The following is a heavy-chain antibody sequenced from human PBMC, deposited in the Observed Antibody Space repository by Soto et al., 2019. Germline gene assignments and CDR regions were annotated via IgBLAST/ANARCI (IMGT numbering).Heavy chain of an antibody. CDR1: GYTFTSYA. V-gene: IGHV1-3*01. CDR2: INAGNGNT. CDR3: ARTLGGVVVPAAIGWFDP. D-gene: IGHD2-2*02. J-gene: IGHJ5*02. Sequence: QVPLVQSGAEVKKPGASVKVSCKASGYTFTSYAMHWVRQAPGQRLEWMGWINAGNGNTKYSQKFQGRVTITRDTSASTAYMELSSLRSEDTAVYYCARTLGGVVVPAAIGWFDPWGQGTLVTVSS.